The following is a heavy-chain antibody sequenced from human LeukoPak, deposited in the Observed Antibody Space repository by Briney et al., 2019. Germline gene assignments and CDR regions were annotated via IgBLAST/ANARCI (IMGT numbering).Heavy chain of an antibody. V-gene: IGHV3-23*01. Sequence: WGSLGLSCVPSGFSFCKYSMSWVRQAPGEGVEWGSSISGSGGSTHYADSVKGRFTISRDKTKNALYLQMNSLRAEDTAVYYCARDGRPVGGGLDYWGQGTLVTVSS. CDR3: ARDGRPVGGGLDY. CDR1: GFSFCKYS. J-gene: IGHJ4*02. CDR2: ISGSGGST.